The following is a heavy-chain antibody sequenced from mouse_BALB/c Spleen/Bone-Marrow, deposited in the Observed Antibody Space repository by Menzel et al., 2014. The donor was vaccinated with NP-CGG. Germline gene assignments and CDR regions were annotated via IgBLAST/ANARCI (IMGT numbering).Heavy chain of an antibody. CDR3: ARHAYYDQTEVSFVY. CDR1: GFSFNSYG. Sequence: EVKVVESGGGLVKSGGSLKLSCAASGFSFNSYGMSWVRQTPEKRLEWVATISGGGSYTFYPDSVEGRFTTSRDNAKNNLYLQLSSLRSEDTALYYCARHAYYDQTEVSFVYWGQGTLVTVSA. V-gene: IGHV5-9-2*01. J-gene: IGHJ3*01. D-gene: IGHD2-4*01. CDR2: ISGGGSYT.